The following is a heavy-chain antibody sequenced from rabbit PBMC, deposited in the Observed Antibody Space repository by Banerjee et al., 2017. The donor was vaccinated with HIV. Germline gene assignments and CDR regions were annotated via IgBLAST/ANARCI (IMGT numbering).Heavy chain of an antibody. D-gene: IGHD6-1*01. CDR1: GFSFSSSYW. CDR2: IASNSGST. Sequence: QEQLEESGGDLVKPEGSLTLTCKASGFSFSSSYWIYWVRQAPGKGLEWIACIASNSGSTGYANWAKGRFTISKTSSTTVTLQMTSLTGADTATYFCARSAYSYGDAASLWGPGTLVTVS. V-gene: IGHV1S45*01. J-gene: IGHJ6*01. CDR3: ARSAYSYGDAASL.